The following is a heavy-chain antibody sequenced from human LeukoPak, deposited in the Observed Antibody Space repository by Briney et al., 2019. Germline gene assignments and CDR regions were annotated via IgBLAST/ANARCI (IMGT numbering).Heavy chain of an antibody. D-gene: IGHD3-10*01. CDR3: TRAHGRITRDAYLDY. J-gene: IGHJ4*02. V-gene: IGHV3-21*04. Sequence: GGSLRLSCAASGFTFSSYSMNWVRQAPGERLEWVSSISSSSSYIYYADSVKGRFAISRDDSKNTLHLQMNSLRAEDTAMYYCTRAHGRITRDAYLDYWGQGTLVTVSS. CDR1: GFTFSSYS. CDR2: ISSSSSYI.